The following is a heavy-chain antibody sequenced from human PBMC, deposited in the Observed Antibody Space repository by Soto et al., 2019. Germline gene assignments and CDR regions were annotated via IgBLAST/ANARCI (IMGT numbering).Heavy chain of an antibody. D-gene: IGHD1-1*01. CDR1: GQSFSGHS. CDR3: ARGSGIVALPGELEDVKYDY. CDR2: INESGST. Sequence: QVQLRQWGAGLVKPSETLSLSCAVYGQSFSGHSWAWIRQPPGKGLEWIGEINESGSTYYNPSLKSRVTISTDTSKNQFSLKLSSVSAAETAAYFCARGSGIVALPGELEDVKYDYWGQGTLVNVSS. J-gene: IGHJ4*02. V-gene: IGHV4-34*01.